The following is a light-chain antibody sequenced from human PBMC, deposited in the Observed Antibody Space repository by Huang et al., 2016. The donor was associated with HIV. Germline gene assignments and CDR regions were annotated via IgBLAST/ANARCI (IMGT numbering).Light chain of an antibody. CDR2: GAS. CDR1: QSVSDS. V-gene: IGKV3-15*01. J-gene: IGKJ5*01. Sequence: EIVMTQSPATLSVSPGEGATLFCRAKQSVSDSLAWYQQKPGQAPLLILDGASARADCMPARFSGSGSWTYFILSISSLQSEDFAVYYCQQYSELPITFGQGTRLEI. CDR3: QQYSELPIT.